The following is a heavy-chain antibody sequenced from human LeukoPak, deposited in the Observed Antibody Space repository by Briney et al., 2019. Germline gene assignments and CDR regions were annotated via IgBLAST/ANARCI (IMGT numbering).Heavy chain of an antibody. CDR2: IRYDGRNK. J-gene: IGHJ4*02. Sequence: GGTLRLSCAASGFTFNSYGMLWVPQAPGIGLEGVAYIRYDGRNKYYADSVKGRFTISRDNSKNTLYLQMNSLRAEDTAVYYCAKDLPSYDFWSGSMYWGQGTLVTVSS. CDR1: GFTFNSYG. CDR3: AKDLPSYDFWSGSMY. V-gene: IGHV3-30*02. D-gene: IGHD3-3*01.